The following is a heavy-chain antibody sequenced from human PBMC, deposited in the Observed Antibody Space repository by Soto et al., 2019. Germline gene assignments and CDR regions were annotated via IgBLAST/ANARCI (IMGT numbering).Heavy chain of an antibody. V-gene: IGHV4-34*01. J-gene: IGHJ4*02. CDR2: INHSGSA. Sequence: WTWIRQTPGKVLQWSGQINHSGSANYNPSLKSRVTISIHTSNSQFSLELSSVTAADKAVYYCARGLISGSHYSGGWYYFDSWGQGTQVTVSS. D-gene: IGHD1-26*01. CDR3: ARGLISGSHYSGGWYYFDS.